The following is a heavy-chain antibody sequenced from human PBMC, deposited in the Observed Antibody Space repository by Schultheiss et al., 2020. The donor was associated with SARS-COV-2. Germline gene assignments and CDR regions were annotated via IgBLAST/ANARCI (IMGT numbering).Heavy chain of an antibody. CDR2: ISAYNGNT. V-gene: IGHV1-18*01. J-gene: IGHJ3*02. CDR3: ARDYPTGYYYDAFDI. Sequence: ASVKVSCKASGYTFTSYGISWVRQAPGQGLEWMGWISAYNGNTNYAQKLQGRVTMTTDTSTSTAYMELRSLRSDDTVVYYCARDYPTGYYYDAFDIWGQGTMVTVSS. CDR1: GYTFTSYG. D-gene: IGHD3-22*01.